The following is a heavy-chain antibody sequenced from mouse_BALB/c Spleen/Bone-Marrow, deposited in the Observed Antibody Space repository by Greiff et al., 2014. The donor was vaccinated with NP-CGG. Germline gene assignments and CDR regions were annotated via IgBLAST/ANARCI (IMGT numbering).Heavy chain of an antibody. CDR1: GYTFSSYW. D-gene: IGHD4-1*01. J-gene: IGHJ3*01. Sequence: QVQLQQSGAELMKPGASVKISCKATGYTFSSYWIEWVKQRPGHGLEWIGEILPGSGXXXXXXXXXXXXXFTADTTSNTAYMQLSSLTSDDSAVYYCARDWDPFAYWGQGTLVTVSA. V-gene: IGHV1-9*01. CDR2: ILPGSGXX. CDR3: ARDWDPFAY.